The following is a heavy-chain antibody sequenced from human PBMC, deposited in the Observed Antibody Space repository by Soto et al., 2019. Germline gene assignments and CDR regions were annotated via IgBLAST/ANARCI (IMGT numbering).Heavy chain of an antibody. Sequence: QVQLQESGPGLVKPSETLSLTCTVSGGSIGTYYWSWIRQPPGKGLEWIGFIYYSGSTNYNPSLKRRVTTSVDTSKNQFSLKLNSVSAADTAVYYCARDASWRYGDFWGQGTLVTVSS. D-gene: IGHD3-3*01. CDR1: GGSIGTYY. CDR3: ARDASWRYGDF. J-gene: IGHJ4*02. CDR2: IYYSGST. V-gene: IGHV4-59*01.